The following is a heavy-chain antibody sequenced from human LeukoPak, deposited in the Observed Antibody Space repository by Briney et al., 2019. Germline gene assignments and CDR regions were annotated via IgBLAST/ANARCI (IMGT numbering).Heavy chain of an antibody. CDR2: ITSNSNDI. CDR3: ARYYDRSGFYRDAFDL. CDR1: GFIFKTYC. D-gene: IGHD3-22*01. J-gene: IGHJ3*01. V-gene: IGHV3-48*02. Sequence: GGSLRLSCAASGFIFKTYCMSWVRQAPGKGLEWLSYITSNSNDIYYADSVKGRFTISRDNAKDSLHLQMDSLRDEDTAVYYCARYYDRSGFYRDAFDLWGQGTMVTVSS.